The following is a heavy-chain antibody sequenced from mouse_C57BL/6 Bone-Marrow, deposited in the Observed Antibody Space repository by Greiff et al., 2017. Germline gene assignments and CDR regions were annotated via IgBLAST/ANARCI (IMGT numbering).Heavy chain of an antibody. Sequence: EVMLVESGEGLVKPGGSLKLSCAASGFTFSSYAMSWVRQTPEKRLEWVAYISSGGDYIYYADTVKGRFTISRDNARNTLYLQISSLKSEDTAMYYCTRVGYYYGSSWFAYWGQGTLVTVSA. J-gene: IGHJ3*01. CDR3: TRVGYYYGSSWFAY. CDR1: GFTFSSYA. D-gene: IGHD1-1*01. V-gene: IGHV5-9-1*02. CDR2: ISSGGDYI.